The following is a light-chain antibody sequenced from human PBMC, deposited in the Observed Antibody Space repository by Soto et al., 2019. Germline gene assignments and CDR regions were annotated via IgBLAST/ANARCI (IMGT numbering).Light chain of an antibody. Sequence: EVVLTQSPNTLSLSPGERATLSCWASQSLRSSYLAWYQRKPGQAPTLLMFGASRRATGIPDRFNGSGSGTDFILTISILEPEDVAVYYCQQHGTSPYTFGQGTVLEIK. V-gene: IGKV3-20*01. J-gene: IGKJ2*01. CDR1: QSLRSSY. CDR3: QQHGTSPYT. CDR2: GAS.